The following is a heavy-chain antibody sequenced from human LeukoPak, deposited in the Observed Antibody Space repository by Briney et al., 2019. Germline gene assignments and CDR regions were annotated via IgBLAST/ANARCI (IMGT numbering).Heavy chain of an antibody. CDR1: GGSISSSNW. CDR3: ARTGSSWMGAFDI. Sequence: SETLSLTCAVSGGSISSSNWWSWVRQPPGKGLEWIGSIYHSGSTYYNPSLKSRVTISVDTSKNQFSLKLSSVTAADTAVYYCARTGSSWMGAFDIWGQGTMVTVSS. D-gene: IGHD1-26*01. V-gene: IGHV4-4*02. CDR2: IYHSGST. J-gene: IGHJ3*02.